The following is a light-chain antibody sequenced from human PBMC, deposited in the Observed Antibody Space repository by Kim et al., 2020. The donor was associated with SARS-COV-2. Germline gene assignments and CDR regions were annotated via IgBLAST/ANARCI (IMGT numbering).Light chain of an antibody. J-gene: IGLJ2*01. CDR3: NSRDSNNDVV. V-gene: IGLV3-19*01. CDR1: SLRTYY. CDR2: GKN. Sequence: VALGQTVRNTCQGDSLRTYYATWYQQKPGQAPILLIYGKNNRPSGIPDRFSGSTSGNTASLTITGTQAGDEADYYCNSRDSNNDVVFGGGTKLTVL.